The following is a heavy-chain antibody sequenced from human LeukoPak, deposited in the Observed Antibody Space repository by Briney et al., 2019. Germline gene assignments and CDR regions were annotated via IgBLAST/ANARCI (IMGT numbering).Heavy chain of an antibody. D-gene: IGHD2-15*01. CDR3: ASLGRYCSGGSCYLYFDY. V-gene: IGHV1-2*06. Sequence: ASVKVSCKASGYTFTGYYMHWVRQAPGQGVEWMGRINPNSGGTNYAQKFQGRVTITRDTSISTAYMELSRLRSDDTAVYYCASLGRYCSGGSCYLYFDYWGQGTLVTVSS. CDR2: INPNSGGT. CDR1: GYTFTGYY. J-gene: IGHJ4*02.